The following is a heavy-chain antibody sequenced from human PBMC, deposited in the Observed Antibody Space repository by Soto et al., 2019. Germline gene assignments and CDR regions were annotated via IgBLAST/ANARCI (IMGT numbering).Heavy chain of an antibody. CDR1: GFTFSSSA. Sequence: QVQLVESGGGVVQPGRSLRLSCAASGFTFSSSAMHWVRQAPGKGLEWVAGIAYDGSNKYHADSVKGRFTISRDNSKNTLYVQMNSLRGEDTAVYYCATDRPQGIDYWGQGALVTVSS. CDR3: ATDRPQGIDY. D-gene: IGHD3-10*01. CDR2: IAYDGSNK. J-gene: IGHJ4*02. V-gene: IGHV3-30-3*01.